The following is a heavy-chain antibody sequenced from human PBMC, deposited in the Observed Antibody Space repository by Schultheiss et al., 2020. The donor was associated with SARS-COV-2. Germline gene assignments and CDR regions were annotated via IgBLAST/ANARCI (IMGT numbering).Heavy chain of an antibody. CDR3: ARGGGSYYVSAFDI. J-gene: IGHJ3*02. Sequence: GGSLRLSCAASGFTFSSYSMNWVRQAPGKGLEWVSSISSSGSTIYYADSVKGRFTISRDNAKNSLYLQMNSLRAEDTAVYYCARGGGSYYVSAFDIWGQGTMVTVSS. V-gene: IGHV3-48*04. CDR1: GFTFSSYS. CDR2: ISSSGSTI. D-gene: IGHD1-26*01.